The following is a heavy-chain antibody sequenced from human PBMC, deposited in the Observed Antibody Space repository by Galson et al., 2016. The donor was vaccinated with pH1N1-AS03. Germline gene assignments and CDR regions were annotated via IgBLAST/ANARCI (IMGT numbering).Heavy chain of an antibody. CDR3: AVSGSPSIAVAGRWLDY. V-gene: IGHV3-9*01. D-gene: IGHD6-19*01. Sequence: SLRLSCAASGFTFDDYAMHWVRQVPGKGLEWVSGISWNSGSTASVDSVKGRFTISKDNAKNSLYLQMNSLRADDTAFYYCAVSGSPSIAVAGRWLDYWGQGTLVTVSS. CDR2: ISWNSGST. CDR1: GFTFDDYA. J-gene: IGHJ4*02.